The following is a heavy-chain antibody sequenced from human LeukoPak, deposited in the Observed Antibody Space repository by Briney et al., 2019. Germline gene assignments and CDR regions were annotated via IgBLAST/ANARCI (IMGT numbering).Heavy chain of an antibody. V-gene: IGHV1-46*01. J-gene: IGHJ4*02. CDR2: INPSGGST. CDR3: ARDQDIVVVTAILNY. CDR1: GYTFTSYY. Sequence: ASVKVSCKASGYTFTSYYMHWVRQAPGQGLEWMGLINPSGGSTSYAQKFQGRVTMTRDTSTSTVYMELSSLRSEDTAVYYCARDQDIVVVTAILNYWGQGTLVTVSS. D-gene: IGHD2-21*02.